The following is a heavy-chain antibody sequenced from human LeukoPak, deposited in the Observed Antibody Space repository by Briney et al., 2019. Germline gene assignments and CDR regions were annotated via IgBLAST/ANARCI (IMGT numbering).Heavy chain of an antibody. CDR1: GGSISSSSYY. Sequence: PSETLSLTCTVSGGSISSSSYYWGWIRQPPGKGLEWIGSISYSGSTYYNPSLKSRVTISVDTSKNQFSLKLSSVTAADTAVYYCARCPVGSNYYFYMDVWGKGTTVTVSS. D-gene: IGHD2-2*01. J-gene: IGHJ6*03. CDR3: ARCPVGSNYYFYMDV. CDR2: ISYSGST. V-gene: IGHV4-39*07.